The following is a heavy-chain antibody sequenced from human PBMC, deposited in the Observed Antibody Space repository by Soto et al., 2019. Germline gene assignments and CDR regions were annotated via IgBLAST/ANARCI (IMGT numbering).Heavy chain of an antibody. CDR3: ATQYYYYYGMDA. Sequence: PGESLKISCKASGYIFTNYWIGWVRQMPGKGLEWMGMIYPVDSDTSYSPSFQGQVTISADKSISTAYLQWSSLKASDTAMYYCATQYYYYYGMDAWGQGTRVTVSS. CDR2: IYPVDSDT. CDR1: GYIFTNYW. V-gene: IGHV5-51*01. J-gene: IGHJ6*02.